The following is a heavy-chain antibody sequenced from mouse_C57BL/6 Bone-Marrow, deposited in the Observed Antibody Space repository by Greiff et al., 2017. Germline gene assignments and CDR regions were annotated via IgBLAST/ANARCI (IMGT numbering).Heavy chain of an antibody. J-gene: IGHJ3*01. CDR2: IYPRDGST. Sequence: VKLMESGPELVKPGASVKLSCKASGYTFTSYDINWVKQRPGQGLEWIGWIYPRDGSTKYNEKFKGKATLTVDTSSSTAYMEIHSLTSEDSAVYFCAREGLYEGYSWFAYWGQGSLVTVSA. D-gene: IGHD2-3*01. CDR3: AREGLYEGYSWFAY. V-gene: IGHV1-85*01. CDR1: GYTFTSYD.